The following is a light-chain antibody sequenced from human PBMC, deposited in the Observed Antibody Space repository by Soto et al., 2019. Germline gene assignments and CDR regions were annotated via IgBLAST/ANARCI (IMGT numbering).Light chain of an antibody. CDR1: SSDIGGYTY. V-gene: IGLV2-14*01. J-gene: IGLJ1*01. CDR2: EVS. CDR3: SSYTIRSTYV. Sequence: QSALTQPASVSGSPGQSITISCTGTSSDIGGYTYVSWYQQHPGKAPKLLIYEVSNRPSGVSNRFSGSKSDNTASLTISGLQAEDEADYYCSSYTIRSTYVFGTGTKVTVL.